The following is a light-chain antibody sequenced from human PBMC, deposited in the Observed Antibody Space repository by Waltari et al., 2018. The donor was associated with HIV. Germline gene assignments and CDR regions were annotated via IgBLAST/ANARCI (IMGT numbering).Light chain of an antibody. CDR3: CSYAGSSTWV. CDR2: EGR. V-gene: IGLV2-23*01. CDR1: SSAVGSYNL. J-gene: IGLJ3*02. Sequence: QSALTQSAPVSGSPGQSITIPCTAPSSAVGSYNLVTWYHPPPAKAPKLMIYEGRKRPSGVSNRFSGSKSGNTASLTISGLQAEDEADYYCCSYAGSSTWVFGGGTKLTVL.